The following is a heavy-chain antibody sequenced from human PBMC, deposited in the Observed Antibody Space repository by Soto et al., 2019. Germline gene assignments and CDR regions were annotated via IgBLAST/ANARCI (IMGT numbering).Heavy chain of an antibody. CDR2: IYYTGAT. Sequence: QLQLQESGPGLVKPSETLSLTCSVFGGSIRSTRYYWGWVRQPPGKGLEWLGSIYYTGATQYNPSLEGRVTMSVETSMNHFSLKLRFVTAADSAIYYCAREDRDDNRGPGNWGQGTLVTVSS. CDR3: AREDRDDNRGPGN. V-gene: IGHV4-39*02. D-gene: IGHD1-1*01. J-gene: IGHJ1*01. CDR1: GGSIRSTRYY.